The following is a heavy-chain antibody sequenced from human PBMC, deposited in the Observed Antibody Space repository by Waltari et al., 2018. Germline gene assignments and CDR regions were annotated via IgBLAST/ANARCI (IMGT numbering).Heavy chain of an antibody. J-gene: IGHJ4*02. CDR2: FIPIFGTA. CDR3: TTDLGGYQKYYFNS. V-gene: IGHV1-69*01. Sequence: QVQLLQSGAEVKKPGSSLKVSCKTSVGSFSSYSFSWVRQAPGQGPQWMGGFIPIFGTATYTQKFQGRVTITADESTSTTYMELSGLTSDDTAVYYCTTDLGGYQKYYFNSWGQGTLVTVSS. CDR1: VGSFSSYS. D-gene: IGHD5-12*01.